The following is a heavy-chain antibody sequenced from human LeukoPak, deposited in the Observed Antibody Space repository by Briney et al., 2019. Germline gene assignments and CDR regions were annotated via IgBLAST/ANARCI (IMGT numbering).Heavy chain of an antibody. D-gene: IGHD4-17*01. Sequence: SVTVSYKAPGGTFNSYAISWVRQAPGQGLEWMGGIIPIFGTANYAQKFQGRVTITADESTSTAYMELSSLTSEDTAVYYCARDAFYGDYSYFDYWGQGTLVTVSS. CDR3: ARDAFYGDYSYFDY. V-gene: IGHV1-69*01. CDR1: GGTFNSYA. J-gene: IGHJ4*02. CDR2: IIPIFGTA.